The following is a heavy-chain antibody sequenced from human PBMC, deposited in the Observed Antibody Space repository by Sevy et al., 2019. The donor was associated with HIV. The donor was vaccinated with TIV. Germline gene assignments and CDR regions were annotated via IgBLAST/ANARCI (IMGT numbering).Heavy chain of an antibody. CDR2: ISSSGYHI. D-gene: IGHD1-26*01. CDR3: ASFSGSY. Sequence: GESLKISCAASGFTFNAYSMNWVRQAPGKGLEWVSSISSSGYHIYYADSVKGRFTVSRDNAKNSLYLQINSLRVEDTAVYYCASFSGSYWGQGTLVTVSS. V-gene: IGHV3-21*01. J-gene: IGHJ4*02. CDR1: GFTFNAYS.